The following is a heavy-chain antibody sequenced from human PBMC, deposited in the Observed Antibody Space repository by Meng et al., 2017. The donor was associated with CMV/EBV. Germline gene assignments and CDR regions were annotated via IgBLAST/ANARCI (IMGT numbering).Heavy chain of an antibody. V-gene: IGHV4-34*01. CDR3: ARDDSYGYSY. Sequence: SETLSLTCAVYGGSFSGYYWSWTRQPPGKGLEWIGEINHSGSTNYNPSLKSRVTISVDTSKNQFSLKLSSVTAADTAVYYCARDDSYGYSYWGQGTLVTVSS. CDR2: INHSGST. CDR1: GGSFSGYY. J-gene: IGHJ4*02. D-gene: IGHD5-18*01.